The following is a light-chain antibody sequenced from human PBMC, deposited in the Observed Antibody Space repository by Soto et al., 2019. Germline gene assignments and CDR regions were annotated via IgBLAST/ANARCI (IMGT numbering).Light chain of an antibody. V-gene: IGKV1-5*01. CDR3: QQYNSQST. Sequence: DIQMTQSPSSLSASVGDRVTITCRASQGISSWLAWYQQKPGKAPKLLIYDASSLETGVPSRFSGSRSGTEFTLTISSLQPDDFATYYCQQYNSQSTFGQGTKVDIK. CDR2: DAS. J-gene: IGKJ1*01. CDR1: QGISSW.